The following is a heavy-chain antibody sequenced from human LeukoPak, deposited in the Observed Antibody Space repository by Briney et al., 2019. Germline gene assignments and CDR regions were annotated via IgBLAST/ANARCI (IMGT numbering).Heavy chain of an antibody. J-gene: IGHJ4*02. CDR2: IWSDGSNK. Sequence: GGSLRLSCAASGFTFSDYGIHWVRRAPGKGLEWVAVIWSDGSNKYYADSVKGRFTISRDNSRKTLYLQMNSLRVDGTAVYYCVRASGSFDYWGQGTLVTVSS. D-gene: IGHD3-10*01. CDR1: GFTFSDYG. CDR3: VRASGSFDY. V-gene: IGHV3-33*01.